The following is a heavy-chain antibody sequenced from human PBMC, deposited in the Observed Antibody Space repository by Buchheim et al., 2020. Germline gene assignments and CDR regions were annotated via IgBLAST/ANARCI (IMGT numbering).Heavy chain of an antibody. Sequence: EVQLVESGGGLVQPGGSLRLSCAASGFTFSSYEMNWVRQAPGKGLEWVSYISSSGSTIYYADSVKGRFTISRDNAKNSLYLHSTRLRAEHTAVYYCARDEGQWLARLCAFDILGKGT. D-gene: IGHD6-19*01. J-gene: IGHJ3*02. CDR3: ARDEGQWLARLCAFDI. CDR1: GFTFSSYE. CDR2: ISSSGSTI. V-gene: IGHV3-48*03.